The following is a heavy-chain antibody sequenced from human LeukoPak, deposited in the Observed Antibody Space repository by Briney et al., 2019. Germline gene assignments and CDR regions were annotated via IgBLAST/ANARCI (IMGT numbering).Heavy chain of an antibody. D-gene: IGHD5-12*01. CDR3: ARDTEDSGYESYGMDV. CDR1: GDSVSSNSAA. V-gene: IGHV6-1*01. Sequence: SQTLSLTCAISGDSVSSNSAAWNWIRQSPSRGLEWLGMTYYRSKWYNDYAVSVKSRITINPDTSKNQFSLQLNSVTPEDTAVYYCARDTEDSGYESYGMDVWGQGTTVTVSS. CDR2: TYYRSKWYN. J-gene: IGHJ6*02.